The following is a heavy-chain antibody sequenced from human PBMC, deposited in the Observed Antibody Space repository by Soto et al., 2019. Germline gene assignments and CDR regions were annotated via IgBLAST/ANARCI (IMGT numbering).Heavy chain of an antibody. CDR1: GVTFSSYW. V-gene: IGHV3-7*05. D-gene: IGHD5-12*01. CDR2: IKQDGSEK. J-gene: IGHJ4*02. Sequence: GGSLRLSCAASGVTFSSYWMSWVRQAPGKGLEWVANIKQDGSEKYYVDSVKGRFTISRDNAKNSLYLQMNSLRAEDTAVYYCARDRIGYSDYWGQGTLVTVSS. CDR3: ARDRIGYSDY.